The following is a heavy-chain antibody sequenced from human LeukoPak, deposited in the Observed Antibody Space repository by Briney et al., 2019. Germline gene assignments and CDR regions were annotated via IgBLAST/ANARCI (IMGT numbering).Heavy chain of an antibody. D-gene: IGHD6-19*01. Sequence: GGSLRLSCAASGFTFSNYEMNWVRQAPGKGLEWVSYISSSGSTIYYADSVKGRFTISRDNAKNSLYLQMNSLRAEDTAVYYCAREDYSSGQYWGQGTLVTVSS. CDR1: GFTFSNYE. CDR2: ISSSGSTI. J-gene: IGHJ4*02. CDR3: AREDYSSGQY. V-gene: IGHV3-48*03.